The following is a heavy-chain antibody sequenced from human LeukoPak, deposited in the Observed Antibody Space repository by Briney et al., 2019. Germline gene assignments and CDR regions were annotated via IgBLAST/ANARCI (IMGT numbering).Heavy chain of an antibody. CDR1: GFTFSSYG. CDR2: ISGSGGST. CDR3: AKGSSGWTGAILDY. Sequence: PGGSLRLSCAASGFTFSSYGMSWVRQAPGKGLEWVSAISGSGGSTYYADSVKGRFTISRDNSKNTLYLQMNSLRAEDTAVYYCAKGSSGWTGAILDYWGQGTLVTVSS. J-gene: IGHJ4*02. D-gene: IGHD6-19*01. V-gene: IGHV3-23*01.